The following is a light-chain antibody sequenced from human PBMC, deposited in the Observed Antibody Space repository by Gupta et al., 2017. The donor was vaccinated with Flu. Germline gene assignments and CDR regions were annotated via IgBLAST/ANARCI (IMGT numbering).Light chain of an antibody. J-gene: IGKJ2*03. Sequence: DIQMTRSPSSLSASVGDRVTITCRASQSISSYLNWYQQKPGKAPKLLIYAASSLQSGVPSRFSGSGSGTDFTLTISRLQPEDFATYYCQQSYSTRYSFGQGTKMEIK. V-gene: IGKV1-39*01. CDR1: QSISSY. CDR2: AAS. CDR3: QQSYSTRYS.